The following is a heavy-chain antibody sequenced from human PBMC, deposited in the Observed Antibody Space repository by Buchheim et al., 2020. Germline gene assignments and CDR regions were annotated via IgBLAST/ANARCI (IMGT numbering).Heavy chain of an antibody. CDR2: INPSGST. D-gene: IGHD2-2*01. V-gene: IGHV4-34*01. Sequence: QVQLQQWGAGLLKPSETLSLTCAVSGGSFSSHYWTWIRQSPGKGLEWIGEINPSGSTKYNPSLKSRVPILADPAKADFSLKVHSVTAADTAVYYCAGVPQVVVVPTYYYIDVWGKGTT. CDR3: AGVPQVVVVPTYYYIDV. J-gene: IGHJ6*03. CDR1: GGSFSSHY.